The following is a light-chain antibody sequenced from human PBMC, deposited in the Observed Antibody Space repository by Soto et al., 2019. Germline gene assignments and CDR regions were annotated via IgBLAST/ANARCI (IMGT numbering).Light chain of an antibody. CDR2: SNN. CDR3: AAWDDRLNGVV. Sequence: QSVLTQPPSASGTPGQRVTISCSGSRSNIGTNTVNWYQHLPGTAPKLLIYSNNQRPSGVPDRFSGSKSGASASLAISGLQSEDEADYYCAAWDDRLNGVVFGGGTKLTVL. J-gene: IGLJ3*02. CDR1: RSNIGTNT. V-gene: IGLV1-44*01.